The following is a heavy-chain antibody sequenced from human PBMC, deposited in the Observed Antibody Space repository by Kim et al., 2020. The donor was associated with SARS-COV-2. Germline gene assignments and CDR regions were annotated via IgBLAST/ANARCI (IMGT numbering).Heavy chain of an antibody. D-gene: IGHD3-10*01. J-gene: IGHJ4*02. CDR3: ASRSYTSFDS. CDR2: SK. Sequence: SKTYADCVKGRFTVSRDNAKNTMYLQMNSLRAEDTAMYYCASRSYTSFDSWGQGTLVTVSS. V-gene: IGHV3-74*01.